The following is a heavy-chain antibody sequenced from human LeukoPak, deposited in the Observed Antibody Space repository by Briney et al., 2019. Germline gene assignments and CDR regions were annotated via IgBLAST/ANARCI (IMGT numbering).Heavy chain of an antibody. Sequence: PSETLSLTCTVSGGSISSSSYYWGWIRQPPGQGLEWIGSIYYSGSTYYNPSLKSRVTISVDTSKNQFSLKLSSVTAADTAVYYCASRPGIAAATNWFDPWGQGTLVTVSS. D-gene: IGHD6-13*01. V-gene: IGHV4-39*01. CDR1: GGSISSSSYY. CDR2: IYYSGST. CDR3: ASRPGIAAATNWFDP. J-gene: IGHJ5*02.